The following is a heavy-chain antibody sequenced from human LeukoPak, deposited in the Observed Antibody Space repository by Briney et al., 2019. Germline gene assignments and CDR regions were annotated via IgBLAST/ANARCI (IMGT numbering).Heavy chain of an antibody. V-gene: IGHV4-34*01. CDR1: GWSFSGYY. CDR2: INHSGSP. Sequence: SETLSLTCAVYGWSFSGYYWSWIRQPPGKGLEWIGEINHSGSPNYNPSLKSRVTISVDSSKNQFTLRLSSVTAADTAVYYCARGRWELRFDYWGQGTPGHRLL. J-gene: IGHJ4*02. D-gene: IGHD1-26*01. CDR3: ARGRWELRFDY.